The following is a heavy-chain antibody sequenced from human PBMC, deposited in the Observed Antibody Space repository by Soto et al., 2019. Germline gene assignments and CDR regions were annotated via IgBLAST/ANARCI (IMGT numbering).Heavy chain of an antibody. CDR2: IYYSGST. D-gene: IGHD3-22*01. CDR3: ASRANDIYDSSGYVLDY. V-gene: IGHV4-59*08. Sequence: QVQLQESGPGLVKPSETLSLTCTVSGGSISSYYWSWIRPPPGKGLEWIGYIYYSGSTNYNPSLKSRGTISVDTSKNQFSLKRSSVTAADTAVYYCASRANDIYDSSGYVLDYWGQGTLVTVSS. J-gene: IGHJ4*02. CDR1: GGSISSYY.